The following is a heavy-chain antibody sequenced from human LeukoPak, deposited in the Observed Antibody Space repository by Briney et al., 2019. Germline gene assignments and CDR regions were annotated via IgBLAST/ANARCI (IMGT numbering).Heavy chain of an antibody. Sequence: ASVKVSCKASGYTFTGYYMHWVRQAPGQGLEWMGWINPSSGGTNYAQKFQGRVTMTRDTSISTAYMELSRLRSDDTAVYYCARESQQLINDYWGQGTLVTVSS. V-gene: IGHV1-2*02. CDR3: ARESQQLINDY. CDR1: GYTFTGYY. J-gene: IGHJ4*02. D-gene: IGHD6-13*01. CDR2: INPSSGGT.